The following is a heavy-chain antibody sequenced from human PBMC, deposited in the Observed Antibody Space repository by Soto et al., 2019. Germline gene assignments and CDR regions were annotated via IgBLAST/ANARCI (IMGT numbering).Heavy chain of an antibody. J-gene: IGHJ5*02. D-gene: IGHD7-27*01. CDR3: ARDSPLGMGGFDP. CDR1: GFTFSSYS. CDR2: ISSSSSTI. V-gene: IGHV3-48*04. Sequence: GGSLRLSCAASGFTFSSYSMNWVRQAPGKGLEWVSYISSSSSTIYYADSVKGRFTISRDNAKNSLYLQMNSLRAEDTAVDYCARDSPLGMGGFDPWGQGTLVTVSS.